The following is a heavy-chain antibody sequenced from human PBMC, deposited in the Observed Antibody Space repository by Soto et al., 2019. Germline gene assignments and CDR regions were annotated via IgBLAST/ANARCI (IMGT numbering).Heavy chain of an antibody. Sequence: ASVKVSCKASGYTFTGYYMHWVRQAPGQGLEWMGWINPNSGGTNYAQKFQGWVTMTRDTSISTAYMELSRLRSDDTAVYYCAREKRGYGPRDDAFDIWGQGTMVTVS. D-gene: IGHD5-18*01. V-gene: IGHV1-2*04. CDR1: GYTFTGYY. J-gene: IGHJ3*02. CDR3: AREKRGYGPRDDAFDI. CDR2: INPNSGGT.